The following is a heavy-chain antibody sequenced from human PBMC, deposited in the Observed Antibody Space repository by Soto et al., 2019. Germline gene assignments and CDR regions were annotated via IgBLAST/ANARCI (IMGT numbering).Heavy chain of an antibody. V-gene: IGHV4-30-4*01. Sequence: QVQLQESGPGLVKPSQTLSLTCTVSGTTISSGDHYWSWIRQAPGKGLEWIGYMYYTGKPYYNTSPQTRVPPSVDPSKTEFSLKMPAVPASDPAIYFCARVYGRGDYFDCWGRGTLVSVSS. CDR3: ARVYGRGDYFDC. D-gene: IGHD1-26*01. CDR1: GTTISSGDHY. J-gene: IGHJ4*02. CDR2: MYYTGKP.